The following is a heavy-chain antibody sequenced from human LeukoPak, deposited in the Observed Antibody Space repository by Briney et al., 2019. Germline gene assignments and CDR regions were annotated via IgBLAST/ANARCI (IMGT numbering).Heavy chain of an antibody. CDR2: ISAYNGDT. D-gene: IGHD6-13*01. Sequence: ASVKVSCKASGYTFSSYGISWVQQAPGQGLEWMGWISAYNGDTNYAQKFQGRVTMTTDTSTSTAYMELRSLRSDDTAVYYCARRPPGTGDYYYMDVWGKGTTVTVSS. CDR1: GYTFSSYG. J-gene: IGHJ6*03. CDR3: ARRPPGTGDYYYMDV. V-gene: IGHV1-18*01.